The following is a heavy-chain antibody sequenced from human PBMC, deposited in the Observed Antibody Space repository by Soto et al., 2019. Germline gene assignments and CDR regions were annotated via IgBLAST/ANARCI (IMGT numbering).Heavy chain of an antibody. CDR3: GRERRIFCSEHQDVFFAAAYEM. V-gene: IGHV1-69*01. CDR1: GGIFGSHG. D-gene: IGHD3-3*01. J-gene: IGHJ3*02. CDR2: FIPIFRTL. Sequence: QVQLIQSEAEVKKPGSSVRVSCTASGGIFGSHGFSWVRQAPGQRLEWVGGFIPIFRTLTYAEKFQDRVRIAADESTNTVYFDLSSLISEDAAVYSSGRERRIFCSEHQDVFFAAAYEMLGPGTMGSVAT.